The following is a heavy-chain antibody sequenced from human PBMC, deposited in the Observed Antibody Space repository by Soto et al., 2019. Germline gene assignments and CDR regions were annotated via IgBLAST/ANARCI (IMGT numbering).Heavy chain of an antibody. V-gene: IGHV1-24*01. D-gene: IGHD3-10*01. J-gene: IGHJ4*01. CDR2: FDPEDGET. CDR3: ARDYYYGSGPWY. CDR1: GYTLTELS. Sequence: ASVKVSCKVSGYTLTELSMHWVRQAPGKGLEWMGGFDPEDGETIYAQKFQGRVTITADESTSTAYMELSSLRSDDTAVSYCARDYYYGSGPWYSAHRTLVPVSS.